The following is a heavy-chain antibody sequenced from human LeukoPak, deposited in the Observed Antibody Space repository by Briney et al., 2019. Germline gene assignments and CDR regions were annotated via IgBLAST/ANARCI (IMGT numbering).Heavy chain of an antibody. CDR3: ARHLSGYDYPLDY. CDR1: GFTFSNAW. V-gene: IGHV4-59*08. CDR2: VHYSGST. Sequence: KTGGSLRLSCAASGFTFSNAWMSWVRQAPGKGLEWIGYVHYSGSTKYNPSLKSRVTISVDTSRNQFSLNLSSVTAADTAVYYCARHLSGYDYPLDYWGQGTLVTVSS. D-gene: IGHD5-12*01. J-gene: IGHJ4*02.